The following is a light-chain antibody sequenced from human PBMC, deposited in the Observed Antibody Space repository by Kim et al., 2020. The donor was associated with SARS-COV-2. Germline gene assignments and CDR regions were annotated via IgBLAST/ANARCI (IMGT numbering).Light chain of an antibody. CDR3: QAWDTSRVV. CDR2: HDI. Sequence: SYELTQPPSVSVSPGQTATITCSGHNLGDKFASWYQQKAGQSPILIIYHDIERPSGLPERFPGSNSGNTATLTISGPQAMDEADYYCQAWDTSRVVFGGG. CDR1: NLGDKF. J-gene: IGLJ2*01. V-gene: IGLV3-1*01.